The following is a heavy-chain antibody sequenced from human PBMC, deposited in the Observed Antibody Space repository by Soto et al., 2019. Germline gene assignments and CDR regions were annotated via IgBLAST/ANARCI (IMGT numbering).Heavy chain of an antibody. CDR1: GFTFKIYA. D-gene: IGHD4-17*01. CDR3: VREDDYGHRYFNYGLDV. CDR2: ISFDGDKK. J-gene: IGHJ6*02. V-gene: IGHV3-30-3*01. Sequence: GGSLRLSCAASGFTFKIYALHWVRQAPGKGLEWVSVISFDGDKKYYADSVKGRFTISRDNFKNTLYLQMNNLKIEDAALYFCVREDDYGHRYFNYGLDVWGQGTKVTVSS.